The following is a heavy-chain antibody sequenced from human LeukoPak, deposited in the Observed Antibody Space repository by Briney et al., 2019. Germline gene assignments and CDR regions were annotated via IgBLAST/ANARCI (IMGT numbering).Heavy chain of an antibody. CDR3: VRALYRWSFSGYKNSGPEPDY. CDR2: IWYDGSNK. Sequence: PGGSLRLSCAASGFTFSTYGMHWVRQAPGKGLEWVAVIWYDGSNKNYADCVKGRFTISRDNSNNTLYLQMNSLRAEDTAVYYCVRALYRWSFSGYKNSGPEPDYWGQGTLVTVSS. V-gene: IGHV3-33*01. J-gene: IGHJ4*02. CDR1: GFTFSTYG. D-gene: IGHD5-12*01.